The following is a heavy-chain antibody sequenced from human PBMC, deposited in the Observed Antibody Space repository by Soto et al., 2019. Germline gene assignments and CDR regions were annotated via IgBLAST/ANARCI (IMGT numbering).Heavy chain of an antibody. D-gene: IGHD1-1*01. J-gene: IGHJ6*02. CDR3: ARRATTYYYGMDV. CDR1: GYTFTSYY. CDR2: INPSGGST. V-gene: IGHV1-46*01. Sequence: QVQLVQSGAEVKKPGASVKVSCKASGYTFTSYYMHWVRQAPGQGLEWMGIINPSGGSTSYAQKLQVRVTMTRDTSTSTVYMELSSLRSEDTAVYYCARRATTYYYGMDVWGQGTTVTVSS.